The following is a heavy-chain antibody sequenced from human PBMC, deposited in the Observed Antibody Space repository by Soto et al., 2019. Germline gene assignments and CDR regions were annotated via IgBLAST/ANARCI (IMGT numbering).Heavy chain of an antibody. V-gene: IGHV1-69*01. Sequence: QVQLAQSGAEVKKPGSSVKVSCKASGGTFRNLAINWVRQAPGQGLEWMGGFIPIIGGGINAQKFQGRVTITSDESTSTAYMELSSLKSEDTAMYFCARRSVSHSNAFDFWGQGTMVTVSS. CDR2: FIPIIGGG. CDR1: GGTFRNLA. D-gene: IGHD2-15*01. J-gene: IGHJ3*01. CDR3: ARRSVSHSNAFDF.